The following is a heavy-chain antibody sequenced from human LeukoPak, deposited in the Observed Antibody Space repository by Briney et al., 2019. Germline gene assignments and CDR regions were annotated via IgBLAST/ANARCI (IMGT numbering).Heavy chain of an antibody. V-gene: IGHV1-2*02. D-gene: IGHD3-3*01. J-gene: IGHJ4*02. CDR2: INPNSGGT. CDR1: GYTFTGYY. Sequence: ASVKVSCKASGYTFTGYYMHWVRQAPGQGLEWMGWINPNSGGTNYAQKFQGRVTMTRDTSISTAYMELSRLRSDDTAVYYCARDFIFGVVMGAYYFDYWGQGTLVTVSS. CDR3: ARDFIFGVVMGAYYFDY.